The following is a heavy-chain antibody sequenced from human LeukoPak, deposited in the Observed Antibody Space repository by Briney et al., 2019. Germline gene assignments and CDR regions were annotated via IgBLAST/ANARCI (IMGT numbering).Heavy chain of an antibody. CDR2: ISGSGGST. CDR1: GFTFSSYA. J-gene: IGHJ4*02. D-gene: IGHD2-15*01. CDR3: AKIPVYCSGGSCYEGFDY. Sequence: GGSLRLSCAASGFTFSSYAMSWVRQAPGKGLEWVSAISGSGGSTYYADSVKGRFTISRDNSKNTLYLQMNSLRAEDTAVYYCAKIPVYCSGGSCYEGFDYWGQGTLVTVSS. V-gene: IGHV3-23*01.